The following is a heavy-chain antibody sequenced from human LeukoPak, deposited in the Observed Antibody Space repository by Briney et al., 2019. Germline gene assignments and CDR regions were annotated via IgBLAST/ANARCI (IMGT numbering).Heavy chain of an antibody. D-gene: IGHD6-19*01. CDR3: AKDFEGIAVAGAANWFDP. CDR2: IKQDGSEK. J-gene: IGHJ5*02. Sequence: GGSLRLSCAASGFTFSNYWMGWVRQAPGKGLEWVANIKQDGSEKYYVDSVKGRFTISRDNTKSSLYLQMNSLRAEDTAVYYCAKDFEGIAVAGAANWFDPWGQGTLVTVSS. CDR1: GFTFSNYW. V-gene: IGHV3-7*03.